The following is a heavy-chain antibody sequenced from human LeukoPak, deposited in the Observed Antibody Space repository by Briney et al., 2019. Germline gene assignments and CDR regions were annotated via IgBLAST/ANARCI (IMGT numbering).Heavy chain of an antibody. Sequence: GGSLRLSCAAPGFTFSSYAMSWVRQAPGKGLKWVPYISSSSSTIYYADSVKGRFTISRDNAKNSLYLQMNSLRAEDTAVYYCARVFSSSWFYYFDYWGQGTLVTVSS. J-gene: IGHJ4*02. CDR3: ARVFSSSWFYYFDY. D-gene: IGHD6-13*01. V-gene: IGHV3-48*04. CDR1: GFTFSSYA. CDR2: ISSSSSTI.